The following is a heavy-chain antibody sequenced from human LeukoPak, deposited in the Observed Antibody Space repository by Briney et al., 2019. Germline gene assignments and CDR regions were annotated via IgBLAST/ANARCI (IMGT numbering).Heavy chain of an antibody. V-gene: IGHV4-34*01. J-gene: IGHJ4*02. CDR1: GGSFSGYY. CDR3: VRGPRYYYDSSGFH. Sequence: PSETLSLTCAVYGGSFSGYYWSWIRQPPGKGLERIGEINHSGSTNYNPSLKSRVTISVDTSKNQFSLKLSSVTAADTAVYYCVRGPRYYYDSSGFHWGQGTLVTVSS. D-gene: IGHD3-22*01. CDR2: INHSGST.